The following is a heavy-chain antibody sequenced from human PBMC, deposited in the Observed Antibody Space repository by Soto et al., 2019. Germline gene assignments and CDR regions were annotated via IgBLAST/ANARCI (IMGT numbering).Heavy chain of an antibody. D-gene: IGHD3-3*01. CDR1: GSSFGSYA. CDR2: ISGSDGKT. V-gene: IGHV3-23*01. J-gene: IGHJ4*02. Sequence: GGSLRLSCAASGSSFGSYALSWVRQAPGKGLEWVPTISGSDGKTFYADSVKGRFSISRDTSQSTLYLQMNSLRADDTAMYYCARWSYLDYWGQGTRVTVSS. CDR3: ARWSYLDY.